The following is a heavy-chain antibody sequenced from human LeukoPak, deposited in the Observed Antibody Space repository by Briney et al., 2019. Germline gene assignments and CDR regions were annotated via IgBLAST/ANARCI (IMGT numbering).Heavy chain of an antibody. D-gene: IGHD5-24*01. J-gene: IGHJ3*02. CDR3: ARDRDADAFDI. CDR2: ISSSSSYI. V-gene: IGHV3-21*01. Sequence: GGSLRLSCAASGSTFSSYSMNWVRQAPGKGLEWVSSISSSSSYIYYADSVKGRFTISRDNAKNSLYLQMNSLRAEDTAVYYCARDRDADAFDIWGQGTMVTVSS. CDR1: GSTFSSYS.